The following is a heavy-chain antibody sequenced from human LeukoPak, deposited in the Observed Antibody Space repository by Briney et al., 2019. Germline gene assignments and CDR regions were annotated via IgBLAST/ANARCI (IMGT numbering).Heavy chain of an antibody. Sequence: ASVKVSCKASGYTFTGYYMYWVRQAPGQGLEWMGWINPNSGGTNYAQKFQGRVTMTRDTSISTAYMELSRLRSDDTAVYYCAREYSSSPGRFDPWGQGTLVTVSS. J-gene: IGHJ5*02. D-gene: IGHD6-6*01. CDR3: AREYSSSPGRFDP. V-gene: IGHV1-2*02. CDR2: INPNSGGT. CDR1: GYTFTGYY.